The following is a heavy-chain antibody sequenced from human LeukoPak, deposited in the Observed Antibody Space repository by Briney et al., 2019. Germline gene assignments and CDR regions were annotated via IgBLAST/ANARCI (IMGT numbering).Heavy chain of an antibody. CDR2: ISYDGSNK. V-gene: IGHV3-30-3*01. CDR1: GFTFSSYA. Sequence: GGSLRLSCAASGFTFSSYAMHWVRQAPGKGLEWVAVISYDGSNKYYADSVKGRFTISRDNSKNTLYLQMNSLRAEDTAVYYCARGESIAARQGRYLDYWGQGTLVTVSS. J-gene: IGHJ4*02. CDR3: ARGESIAARQGRYLDY. D-gene: IGHD6-13*01.